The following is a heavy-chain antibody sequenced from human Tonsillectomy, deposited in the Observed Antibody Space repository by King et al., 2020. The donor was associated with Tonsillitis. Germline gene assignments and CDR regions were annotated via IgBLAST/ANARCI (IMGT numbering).Heavy chain of an antibody. D-gene: IGHD3-9*01. CDR3: ARGPYYDTLTGYLALDS. CDR1: GGSFSGYF. Sequence: VQLQQWGAGLLKPSETLSPTCAVYGGSFSGYFWSWIRQPPGKGLEWIGEISQSGSTNHNPSLKSRVTISADASNKQFSLNLTPVTAADTAVYFCARGPYYDTLTGYLALDSWGQGTLVTVSS. V-gene: IGHV4-34*01. CDR2: ISQSGST. J-gene: IGHJ4*02.